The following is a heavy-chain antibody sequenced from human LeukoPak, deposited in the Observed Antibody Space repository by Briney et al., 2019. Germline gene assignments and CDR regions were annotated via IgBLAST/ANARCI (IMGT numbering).Heavy chain of an antibody. Sequence: GGSLRLSCATSGVTFNNYAMSWVRQPPGKGLEWVSAISGTGGSTFYADAVQGRFTIPKDNSNSVMYLQMNSLRAHDTALYYCAKGGYSYASWGQGTLVTVSS. J-gene: IGHJ4*02. CDR2: ISGTGGST. CDR3: AKGGYSYAS. V-gene: IGHV3-23*01. CDR1: GVTFNNYA. D-gene: IGHD5-24*01.